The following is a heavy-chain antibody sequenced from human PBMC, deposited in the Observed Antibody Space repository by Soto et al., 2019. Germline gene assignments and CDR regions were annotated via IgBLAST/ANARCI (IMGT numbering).Heavy chain of an antibody. CDR3: ASPYYAFWSGYYNY. J-gene: IGHJ4*02. D-gene: IGHD3-3*01. Sequence: EVQLVESGGGLVKPGGSLRLSCAASGFTFSSYSMNWVRQAPGKGLEWVSSISSSSSYIYYADSVKGRFTISRDNAKNSYYLQMNSLRAEDTAVYYWASPYYAFWSGYYNYWGQGTLVTVSS. CDR1: GFTFSSYS. V-gene: IGHV3-21*01. CDR2: ISSSSSYI.